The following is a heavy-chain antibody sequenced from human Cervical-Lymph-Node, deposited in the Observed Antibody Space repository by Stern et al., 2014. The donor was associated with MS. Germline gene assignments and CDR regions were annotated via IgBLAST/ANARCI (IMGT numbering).Heavy chain of an antibody. CDR3: ATQGRALAPD. CDR1: GDSISSGNYY. V-gene: IGHV4-61*02. J-gene: IGHJ4*02. CDR2: IYSSGTT. Sequence: QVQLQESGPGLVKPSQTLSLTCTVSGDSISSGNYYWSWIRQPAGKGLEWIGRIYSSGTTYYNPSLRSRVTISIDTPTNQFSLKLSSVTATDTAVYYCATQGRALAPDWGQGTLVTVSS.